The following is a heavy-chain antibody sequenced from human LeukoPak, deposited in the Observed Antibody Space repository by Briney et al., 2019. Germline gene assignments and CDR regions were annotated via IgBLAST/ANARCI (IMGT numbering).Heavy chain of an antibody. D-gene: IGHD6-13*01. J-gene: IGHJ2*01. CDR1: GFTFDDYA. Sequence: GRSLRLSCAASGFTFDDYAMHWVRQAPGKGLEWVSGISWNSGSIGYADSVKGRFTISRDNAKNSLYLQMNSLRAEDTALYYCAKDSSSWFRGCFDLWGRGTLVTVSS. V-gene: IGHV3-9*01. CDR2: ISWNSGSI. CDR3: AKDSSSWFRGCFDL.